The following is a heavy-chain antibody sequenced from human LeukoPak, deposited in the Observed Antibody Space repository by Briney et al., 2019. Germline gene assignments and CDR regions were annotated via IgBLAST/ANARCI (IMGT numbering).Heavy chain of an antibody. CDR3: ARVENYYGSGELSGWFDP. D-gene: IGHD3-10*01. V-gene: IGHV4-34*01. J-gene: IGHJ5*02. Sequence: NPSETLSLTCTVSGGSISSYYWSWIRQPPGKGLEWIGEINHSGSTNYNPSLKSRVTISVDTSKNQFSLKLSSVTAADTAVYYCARVENYYGSGELSGWFDPWGQGTLVTVSS. CDR1: GGSISSYY. CDR2: INHSGST.